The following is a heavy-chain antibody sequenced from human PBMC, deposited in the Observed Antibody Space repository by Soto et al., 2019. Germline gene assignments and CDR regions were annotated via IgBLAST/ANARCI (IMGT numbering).Heavy chain of an antibody. CDR2: IYSGGST. CDR1: GFTVSSNY. V-gene: IGHV3-53*01. Sequence: GGSLRLSCAASGFTVSSNYMSWVRQAPGKGLEWVSVIYSGGSTYYADSVKGRFTISRDNSKNTLYLQMNSLRAEDTAVYYCARPTVSWRPYGMDVWGQGTTVTVSS. J-gene: IGHJ6*02. D-gene: IGHD4-4*01. CDR3: ARPTVSWRPYGMDV.